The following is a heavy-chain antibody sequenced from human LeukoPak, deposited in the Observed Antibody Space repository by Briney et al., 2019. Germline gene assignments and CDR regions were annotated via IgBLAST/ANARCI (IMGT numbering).Heavy chain of an antibody. CDR3: ARANWRWTYYYGSGDFGFDP. J-gene: IGHJ5*02. Sequence: PSETLSLTCTVSGGSMSRGCYYWSCIRDHPGKGLECMGYIYYNGNTQYYSSLKSRVTISIDTSQNQFSLKLTSVTAADTAVYYCARANWRWTYYYGSGDFGFDPWGQGTLVTVSS. CDR2: IYYNGNT. D-gene: IGHD3-10*01. CDR1: GGSMSRGCYY. V-gene: IGHV4-30-4*08.